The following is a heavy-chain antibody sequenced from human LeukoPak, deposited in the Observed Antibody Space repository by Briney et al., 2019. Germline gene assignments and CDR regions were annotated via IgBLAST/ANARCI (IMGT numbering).Heavy chain of an antibody. CDR3: TREMATILDY. CDR1: GFTFSNYA. J-gene: IGHJ4*02. V-gene: IGHV3-30-3*01. Sequence: GGSLRLSCAASGFTFSNYAMNWVRQAPGKGLEWVAVISYDGSNKYYADSVKGRFTISRDNSKNTLYLQMNSLRAEDTAVYYCTREMATILDYWGQGTLVTVSS. CDR2: ISYDGSNK. D-gene: IGHD5-24*01.